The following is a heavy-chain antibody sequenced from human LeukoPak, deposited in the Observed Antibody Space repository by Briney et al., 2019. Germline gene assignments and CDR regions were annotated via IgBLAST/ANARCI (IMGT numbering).Heavy chain of an antibody. D-gene: IGHD4-17*01. CDR2: IYTSGST. V-gene: IGHV4-61*02. Sequence: SQTLSLTCTVSGGSISSGSYYWSWIRQPAGKGLEWIGRIYTSGSTNYNPSLKSRVTISVDTSKNQFSLKLSSVTAADTAVYYCARVSCGDSYYFDYWGQGTLVTVSS. CDR1: GGSISSGSYY. CDR3: ARVSCGDSYYFDY. J-gene: IGHJ4*02.